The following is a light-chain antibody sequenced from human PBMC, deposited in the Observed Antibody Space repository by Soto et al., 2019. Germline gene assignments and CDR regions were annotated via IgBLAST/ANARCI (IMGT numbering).Light chain of an antibody. J-gene: IGKJ4*01. V-gene: IGKV1-39*01. Sequence: DIQMTQSPSSLSASVGDRVTITCRASQSISSYLNWYQQKPGKAPKLLIYAASSLQSGVPSGFSGSGSGTDFTLTISSLQPEDFATYYCQQSYSTPQVTFGGGTKVEIK. CDR1: QSISSY. CDR2: AAS. CDR3: QQSYSTPQVT.